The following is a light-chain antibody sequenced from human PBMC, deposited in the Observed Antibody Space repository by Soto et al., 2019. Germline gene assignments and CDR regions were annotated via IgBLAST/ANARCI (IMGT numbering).Light chain of an antibody. CDR1: QSISSD. CDR2: AAS. CDR3: QQSYRTLGVFT. Sequence: DIQMTQSPSSLSASVGDRVTITCRASQSISSDLNWYQQKPGKAPKLLIYAASSLQCGVPSRFSGSGSGTDFNLTISSLQPEDFATYSCQQSYRTLGVFTFGPGTKVDIK. J-gene: IGKJ3*01. V-gene: IGKV1-39*01.